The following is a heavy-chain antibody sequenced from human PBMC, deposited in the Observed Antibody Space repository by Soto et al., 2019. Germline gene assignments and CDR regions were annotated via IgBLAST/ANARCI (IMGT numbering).Heavy chain of an antibody. D-gene: IGHD2-2*02. Sequence: PSETLSLTCSVSGGSISTVGHYWTWIRQPPGKGLEWIGSIYHTGSTYYNPSLKSRVTISVDTSKNQFSLKLSSVTAADTAVYYCARQRVVPAAIVRYYYYYYGMDVWGQGTTVTVSS. V-gene: IGHV4-39*01. CDR3: ARQRVVPAAIVRYYYYYYGMDV. CDR1: GGSISTVGHY. CDR2: IYHTGST. J-gene: IGHJ6*02.